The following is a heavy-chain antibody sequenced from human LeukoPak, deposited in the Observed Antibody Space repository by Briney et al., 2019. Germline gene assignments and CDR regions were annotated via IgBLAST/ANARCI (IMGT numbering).Heavy chain of an antibody. D-gene: IGHD1-26*01. CDR2: ISGSGGST. J-gene: IGHJ4*02. Sequence: GGSLRLSCAAAGFTFSSYAMSWVRQAPGKGLEWVSAISGSGGSTYYADSVKGRFTISRDNSKNTLYLQMNSLRAEDTAVYYCARLVGATGDIDYWGQGTLVTVSS. CDR1: GFTFSSYA. CDR3: ARLVGATGDIDY. V-gene: IGHV3-23*01.